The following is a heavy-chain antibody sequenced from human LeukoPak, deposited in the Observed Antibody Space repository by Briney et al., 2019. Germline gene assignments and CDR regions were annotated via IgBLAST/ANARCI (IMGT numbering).Heavy chain of an antibody. CDR3: ARDGPYGDYGQGDY. D-gene: IGHD4-17*01. Sequence: GGSLRLSCAISGFTFSTHGMHWIRQAPGKGLEWVAIISSDGNNKYYADSVKGRFTISRDNSKNMLYLEMNSLRADDTAVYYCARDGPYGDYGQGDYWGQGTLVTVSS. CDR2: ISSDGNNK. CDR1: GFTFSTHG. J-gene: IGHJ4*02. V-gene: IGHV3-30*03.